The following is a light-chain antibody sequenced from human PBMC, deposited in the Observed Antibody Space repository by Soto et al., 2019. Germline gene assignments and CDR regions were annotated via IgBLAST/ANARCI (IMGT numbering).Light chain of an antibody. CDR1: KLGDKY. J-gene: IGLJ2*01. CDR3: QAWDSSTVV. V-gene: IGLV3-1*01. CDR2: HNS. Sequence: SYELTQPPSVSVSPGQTASITCSGDKLGDKYACWYQQKPGQSPVLVIYHNSKRPTGIPERFSGSNSANTATLTISGTQAMDEADYSCQAWDSSTVVFGGGTKLTVL.